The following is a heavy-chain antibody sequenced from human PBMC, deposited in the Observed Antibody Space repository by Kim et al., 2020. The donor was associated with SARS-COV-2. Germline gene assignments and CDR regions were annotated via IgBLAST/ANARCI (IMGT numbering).Heavy chain of an antibody. CDR3: AGGIDSGGYLPAY. CDR1: GFTVSSNY. V-gene: IGHV3-53*01. CDR2: IYSGGNT. D-gene: IGHD3-22*01. Sequence: GRSLRLSCAASGFTVSSNYMSWVRQAPGKGLEWVSIIYSGGNTHYADSVKGRFTISRDNSRNTLFLQMNSLRAEDTAVYYCAGGIDSGGYLPAYWGQGTLVTVSS. J-gene: IGHJ4*02.